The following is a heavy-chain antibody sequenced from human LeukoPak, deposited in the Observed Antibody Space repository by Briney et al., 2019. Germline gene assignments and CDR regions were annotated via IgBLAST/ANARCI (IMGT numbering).Heavy chain of an antibody. D-gene: IGHD3-3*01. J-gene: IGHJ5*02. CDR2: INPNSGGT. CDR3: ARAVGVVKTLGWFDP. Sequence: ASVKVSCTASGYTFTGYYMHWVRQAPGQGLEWMGRINPNSGGTNYAQKFQGRVTMTRDTSISTAYMELSRLRSDDTAVYYCARAVGVVKTLGWFDPWGQGTLVTVSS. CDR1: GYTFTGYY. V-gene: IGHV1-2*06.